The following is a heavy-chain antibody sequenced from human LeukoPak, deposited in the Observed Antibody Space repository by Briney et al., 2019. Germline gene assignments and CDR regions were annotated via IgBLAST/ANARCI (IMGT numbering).Heavy chain of an antibody. CDR3: AKDEGNWGAKLVCCDY. CDR1: GFTFSSYG. J-gene: IGHJ4*02. Sequence: GRSLRLSCAASGFTFSSYGMHWVRQAPGKGLEWVAIIWYDGSNKYYADSVKGRFTISRDNSKNTLYLQMDSLRAEDTAVYYCAKDEGNWGAKLVCCDYWGQGTLVTVSS. V-gene: IGHV3-33*06. D-gene: IGHD7-27*01. CDR2: IWYDGSNK.